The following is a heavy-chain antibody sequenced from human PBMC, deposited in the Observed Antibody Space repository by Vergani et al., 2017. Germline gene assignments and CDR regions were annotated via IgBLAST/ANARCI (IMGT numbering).Heavy chain of an antibody. CDR2: ISWNSGSI. Sequence: EVQLVESGGGLVQPGRSLRLSCAASGFTFDDYAMHWVRQAPGKGLEWVSGISWNSGSIGYADSVKGRFTISRDNAKNSLYLQMNSLRAEDTAVYYCARDWAAAGGYGMDVWGQGTTVTVSS. CDR1: GFTFDDYA. D-gene: IGHD6-13*01. J-gene: IGHJ6*02. V-gene: IGHV3-9*01. CDR3: ARDWAAAGGYGMDV.